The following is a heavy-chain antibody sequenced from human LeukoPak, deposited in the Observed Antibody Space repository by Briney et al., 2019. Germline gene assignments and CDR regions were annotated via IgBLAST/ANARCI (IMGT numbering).Heavy chain of an antibody. D-gene: IGHD3-22*01. J-gene: IGHJ1*01. Sequence: GGSLRLSCAASGFTFSTYWMHWVRKAPGMGLVWVSRIKSDGSTNYADSVRGRFTISRDNAKSTVSLQMNSLRPEDTGVYYCARAPSEIGGYYPEYFRHWGQGTLVTVSS. CDR2: IKSDGST. CDR3: ARAPSEIGGYYPEYFRH. V-gene: IGHV3-74*01. CDR1: GFTFSTYW.